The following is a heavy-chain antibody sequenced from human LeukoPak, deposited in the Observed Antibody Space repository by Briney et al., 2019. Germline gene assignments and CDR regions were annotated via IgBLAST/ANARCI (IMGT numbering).Heavy chain of an antibody. CDR1: GYTFTGYY. Sequence: ASVKVSCKASGYTFTGYYMHWVRQAPGQGLEWMGWINPNSGGTNYAQKFQGRVTMTRDTSTSTAYMELSRLRPDDTAVYYCARYPMGYYYGMDVWGQGTTVTVSS. V-gene: IGHV1-2*02. CDR3: ARYPMGYYYGMDV. J-gene: IGHJ6*02. CDR2: INPNSGGT. D-gene: IGHD3-16*01.